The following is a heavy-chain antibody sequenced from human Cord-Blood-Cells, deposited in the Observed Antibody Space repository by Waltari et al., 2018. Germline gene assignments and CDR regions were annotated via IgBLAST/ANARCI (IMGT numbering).Heavy chain of an antibody. CDR3: ARSAATIDFDY. J-gene: IGHJ4*02. D-gene: IGHD6-25*01. CDR2: ISYDGSNK. Sequence: QVQLVESGGGVVQPGRSLRLSCAASGFTFSSYAIHWVRQAPGQGLEWVAVISYDGSNKYYADSVKGRFTISRDNSKNTLYLQMNSLRAEDTAVYYCARSAATIDFDYWGQGTLVTVSS. CDR1: GFTFSSYA. V-gene: IGHV3-30-3*01.